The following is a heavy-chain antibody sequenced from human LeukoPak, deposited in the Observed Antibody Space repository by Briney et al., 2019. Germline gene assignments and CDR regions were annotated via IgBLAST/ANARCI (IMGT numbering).Heavy chain of an antibody. V-gene: IGHV1-69*01. D-gene: IGHD1-26*01. CDR2: IIPIFGTV. CDR1: GGTFSSYA. Sequence: ASVKVSCKASGGTFSSYAISWVRQAPGQGLEWMGGIIPIFGTVNYAQRFQGRVTITADESTSTAYMGLSSLRSEDTAVYYCATEVGATTSFDYWGQGTLVTVSS. J-gene: IGHJ4*02. CDR3: ATEVGATTSFDY.